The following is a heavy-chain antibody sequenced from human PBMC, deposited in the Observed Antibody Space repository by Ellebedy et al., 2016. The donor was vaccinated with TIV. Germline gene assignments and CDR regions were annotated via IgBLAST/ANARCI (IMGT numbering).Heavy chain of an antibody. Sequence: MPSETLSLTCTVSGGSLSADYWHWIRQPAGKRLEWIGRIYATGSTNYNPPLKNRVTMSVDRSKNQLSLRLISVTAADTAVYYCARVVPFGEFKSWFDPWGQGTLVTVSS. D-gene: IGHD3-10*01. CDR2: IYATGST. CDR3: ARVVPFGEFKSWFDP. V-gene: IGHV4-4*07. J-gene: IGHJ5*02. CDR1: GGSLSADY.